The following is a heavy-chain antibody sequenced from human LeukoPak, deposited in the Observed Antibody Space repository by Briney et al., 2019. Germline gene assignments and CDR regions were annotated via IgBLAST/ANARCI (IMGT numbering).Heavy chain of an antibody. CDR2: IKEDGSEK. D-gene: IGHD5-24*01. Sequence: PGGSLRLSCAASGFTFSNYWMSWVRQAPGKGLEWVANIKEDGSEKYYVDSVKGRFTISRDNAKNSLYLQMNSLRVEDTAVYYCARMAGLSWFDPWGQGTLVTVSS. J-gene: IGHJ5*02. V-gene: IGHV3-7*01. CDR3: ARMAGLSWFDP. CDR1: GFTFSNYW.